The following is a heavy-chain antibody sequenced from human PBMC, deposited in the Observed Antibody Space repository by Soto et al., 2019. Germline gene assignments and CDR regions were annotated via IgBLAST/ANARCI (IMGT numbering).Heavy chain of an antibody. V-gene: IGHV3-30-3*01. CDR3: ARVSIAVAGIAYYFDY. J-gene: IGHJ4*02. CDR2: VSHDGSNK. D-gene: IGHD6-19*01. CDR1: GFSFSSCA. Sequence: QVQLVESGEGVVQPGRSLRLSCAASGFSFSSCAMHWVRQAPGKGLEWVAVVSHDGSNKYYADSVKGRVTISRDNSINTLYLQMNSLRAEETAVYYCARVSIAVAGIAYYFDYWGQGTLVTVSS.